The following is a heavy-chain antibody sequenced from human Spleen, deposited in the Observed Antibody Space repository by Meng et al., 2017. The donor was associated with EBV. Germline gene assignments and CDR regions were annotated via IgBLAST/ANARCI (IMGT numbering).Heavy chain of an antibody. D-gene: IGHD3-9*01. CDR1: GYTFSTYG. CDR3: ARMYILTGYWTSLET. V-gene: IGHV1-18*01. Sequence: QVPLGKLGSEMKEPGASVKVSCQASGYTFSTYGITWVRQAPGQGLEWMGWIDPYNGDTKFAQKFQGRVTMTTDTSTSTAYMEVRSLRSDDTAIYYCARMYILTGYWTSLETWGQGTLVTVSS. CDR2: IDPYNGDT. J-gene: IGHJ5*02.